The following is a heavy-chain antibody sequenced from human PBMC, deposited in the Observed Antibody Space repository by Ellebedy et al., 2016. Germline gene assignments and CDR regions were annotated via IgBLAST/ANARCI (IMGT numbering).Heavy chain of an antibody. J-gene: IGHJ1*01. CDR2: ISTTSSTI. Sequence: GESLKISXAASGFIFSSYTMTWVRQAPGKGLEWVSSISTTSSTIYYADSVKGRFTISRDNAKNSLYLLMNSLRDEDTAVYYCARDRGSYYSEYFQHWGQGTLVTVSS. CDR3: ARDRGSYYSEYFQH. D-gene: IGHD1-26*01. CDR1: GFIFSSYT. V-gene: IGHV3-48*02.